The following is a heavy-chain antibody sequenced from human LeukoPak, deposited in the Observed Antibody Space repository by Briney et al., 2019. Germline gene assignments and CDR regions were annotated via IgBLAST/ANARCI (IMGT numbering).Heavy chain of an antibody. J-gene: IGHJ4*02. CDR1: GGPFSGYY. CDR2: INHSGST. D-gene: IGHD6-13*01. Sequence: SETLSLTCAVYGGPFSGYYWSWIRQPPGKGLDWIGEINHSGSTNYNPSLKSRVTISVDTSKNQFSLKLSSVTAADTAVYYCASYSSSWYPLFDYWGQGTLVTVSS. CDR3: ASYSSSWYPLFDY. V-gene: IGHV4-34*01.